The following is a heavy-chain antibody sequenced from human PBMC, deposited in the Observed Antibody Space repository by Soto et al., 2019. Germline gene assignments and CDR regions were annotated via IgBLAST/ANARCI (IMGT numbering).Heavy chain of an antibody. CDR3: AKDKSIAVACRGNYYYYNMDF. D-gene: IGHD6-19*01. V-gene: IGHV3-30*18. CDR2: VSYDGSNE. Sequence: GGSLRLSCAGSGFAFSSYGMYWVRQAPGKGLEWVAVVSYDGSNEFYADSVKGRFTISRDNSNNTLYLQMHSLRAEDTAVYYCAKDKSIAVACRGNYYYYNMDFWGQGTTVTVSS. J-gene: IGHJ6*01. CDR1: GFAFSSYG.